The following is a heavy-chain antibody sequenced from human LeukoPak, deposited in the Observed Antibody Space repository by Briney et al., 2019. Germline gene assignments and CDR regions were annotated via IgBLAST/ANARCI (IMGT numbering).Heavy chain of an antibody. D-gene: IGHD6-19*01. CDR1: GFTFSSYA. CDR3: AKRFKSSGWYAYFDY. V-gene: IGHV3-23*01. J-gene: IGHJ4*02. Sequence: PGGSLRLSCAASGFTFSSYAMSWVRQAPGKGLEWVSAISGSGGSTYYADSVKGRFTISRDNSKNTLYLQMNSLRAEDTAVYYCAKRFKSSGWYAYFDYWGQGTLVTVSS. CDR2: ISGSGGST.